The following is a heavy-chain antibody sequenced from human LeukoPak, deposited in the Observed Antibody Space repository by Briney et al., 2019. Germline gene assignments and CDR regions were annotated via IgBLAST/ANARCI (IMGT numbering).Heavy chain of an antibody. V-gene: IGHV3-23*01. CDR1: GLTFSSYA. D-gene: IGHD4/OR15-4a*01. CDR2: ISGSGGNT. J-gene: IGHJ4*02. CDR3: ARGAAGQRGFDY. Sequence: GGSLRLSCAASGLTFSSYAMNWVRQAPGKGLEWVSAISGSGGNTYYADSVKGRFTISRDNAKNSLYLQMNSLRAEDTALYYCARGAAGQRGFDYWGQGTLVTVSS.